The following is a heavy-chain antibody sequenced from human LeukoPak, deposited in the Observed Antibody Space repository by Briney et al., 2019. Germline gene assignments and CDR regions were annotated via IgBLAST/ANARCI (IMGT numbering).Heavy chain of an antibody. CDR3: ARGSEMVRGARHYNWLDP. V-gene: IGHV4-34*01. CDR2: INHSGTT. CDR1: GGAVSGYY. Sequence: SETLCFTCAVFGGAVSGYYWSWIRKPPGKGLEWIGEINHSGTTNYKSSFKSRVTISVDMSKNQISLKLSSVTAADTALYYCARGSEMVRGARHYNWLDPWGLGSLVTVSS. D-gene: IGHD3-10*01. J-gene: IGHJ5*02.